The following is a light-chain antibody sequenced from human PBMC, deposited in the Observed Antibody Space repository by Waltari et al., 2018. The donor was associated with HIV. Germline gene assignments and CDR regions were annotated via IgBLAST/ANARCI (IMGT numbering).Light chain of an antibody. CDR3: QSYDATLSASV. Sequence: QSVLTQPTSVSGAPGPRVTISCPRHNSHIGADFDVHWYQHLPGSSPKLLIFSNDTRPSGVPDRFSGSKSDTSASLAITGLQTEDEADYYCQSYDATLSASVFGGGTKLTVL. V-gene: IGLV1-40*01. J-gene: IGLJ3*02. CDR1: NSHIGADFD. CDR2: SND.